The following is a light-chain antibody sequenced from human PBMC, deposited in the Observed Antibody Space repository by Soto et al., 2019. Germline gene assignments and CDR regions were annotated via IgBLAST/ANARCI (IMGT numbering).Light chain of an antibody. Sequence: EIVLTQSPGTQSLSPGERATLSCRASQSVSSSYLGWYQQKPGQAPRLLIYGASSRATGIPDRFSGSGSGTDFTLTISRLEPEDFVVYYCQQYGNSPWTFGQGTKVEIK. CDR2: GAS. CDR3: QQYGNSPWT. CDR1: QSVSSSY. V-gene: IGKV3-20*01. J-gene: IGKJ1*01.